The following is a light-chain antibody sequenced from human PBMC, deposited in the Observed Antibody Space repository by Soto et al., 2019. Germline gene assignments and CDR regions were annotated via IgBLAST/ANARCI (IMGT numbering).Light chain of an antibody. Sequence: EIVLTQSPGTLSLSPGERATLSCRASQSVTSSDLAWYQQKPCQAPRLLIHGASSRATGIPDRFSGSGPGTDFTLTIRRLEPDDFAVCYSQHHGTSPLTFGQGTTV. CDR2: GAS. V-gene: IGKV3-20*01. J-gene: IGKJ1*01. CDR3: QHHGTSPLT. CDR1: QSVTSSD.